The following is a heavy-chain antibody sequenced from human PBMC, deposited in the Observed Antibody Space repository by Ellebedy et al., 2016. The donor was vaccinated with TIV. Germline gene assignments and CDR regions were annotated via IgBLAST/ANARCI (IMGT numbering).Heavy chain of an antibody. CDR3: ARGITMVRGVITN. J-gene: IGHJ4*02. CDR2: IYYSGST. CDR1: GGSISSSSYY. D-gene: IGHD3-10*01. Sequence: SETLSLXCTVSGGSISSSSYYWGWIRQPPGKGLEWIGSIYYSGSTFYNPSLKSRVTISVDTSKNQFSLKLSSVTAADTAVYYCARGITMVRGVITNWGQGTLVTVSS. V-gene: IGHV4-39*01.